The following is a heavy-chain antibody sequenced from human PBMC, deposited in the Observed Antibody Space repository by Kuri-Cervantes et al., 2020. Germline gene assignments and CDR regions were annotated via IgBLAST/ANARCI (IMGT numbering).Heavy chain of an antibody. V-gene: IGHV3-21*06. CDR3: ARSDY. J-gene: IGHJ4*02. D-gene: IGHD3-10*01. CDR1: GFTFNSYS. Sequence: GESLKISCAASGFTFNSYSMNWVRQAPGKGLEWVSSVSSGNNYMHYADSVKGRFSISRDNTKSSLYLQMNSLRAEDTAVYYCARSDYWGQGTLVTVSS. CDR2: VSSGNNYM.